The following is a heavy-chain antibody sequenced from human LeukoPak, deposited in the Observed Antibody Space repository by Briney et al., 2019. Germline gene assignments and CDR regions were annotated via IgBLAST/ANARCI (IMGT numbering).Heavy chain of an antibody. CDR2: ISYDEST. D-gene: IGHD5-24*01. CDR3: ARRDGYNGAPYY. V-gene: IGHV4-39*01. CDR1: GGSISSSSYH. J-gene: IGHJ4*02. Sequence: SETLSLTCIVSGGSISSSSYHWGWIRQPPGKGLEWIGHISYDESTYYNPSLKSRVTISVDTSKNQFSLRLSSVTAADTAVYYCARRDGYNGAPYYWGQGTLVTVSS.